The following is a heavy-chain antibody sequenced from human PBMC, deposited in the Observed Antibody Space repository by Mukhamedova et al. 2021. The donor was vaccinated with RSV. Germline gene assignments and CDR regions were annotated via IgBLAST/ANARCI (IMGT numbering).Heavy chain of an antibody. V-gene: IGHV3-23*01. CDR3: AKIHY. J-gene: IGHJ4*02. CDR2: ISGSGGST. Sequence: VSAISGSGGSTYYADSVEGRFTISRDNSKNTLYLQMNSLRAEDTAVYYCAKIHYWGQGTLVTVSS.